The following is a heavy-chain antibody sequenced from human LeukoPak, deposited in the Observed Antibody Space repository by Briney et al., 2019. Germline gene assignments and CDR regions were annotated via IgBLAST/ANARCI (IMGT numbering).Heavy chain of an antibody. CDR1: GYTFTGHY. Sequence: GASVKVSCKASGYTFTGHYMHWVRQAPGQGLDYMGWINPNSGGTNFAQKFQGRVTMTRDTSISTAYMELSRLRSDDTAVYYCARVPSYWVTDDVFDYWGQGTLVTVSS. CDR3: ARVPSYWVTDDVFDY. D-gene: IGHD2-21*02. V-gene: IGHV1-2*02. J-gene: IGHJ4*02. CDR2: INPNSGGT.